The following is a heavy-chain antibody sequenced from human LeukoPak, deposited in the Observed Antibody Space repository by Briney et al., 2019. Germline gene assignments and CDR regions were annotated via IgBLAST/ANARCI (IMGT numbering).Heavy chain of an antibody. J-gene: IGHJ4*02. CDR2: IKKDGSEK. CDR1: GFTFSSYA. D-gene: IGHD5-18*01. V-gene: IGHV3-7*01. Sequence: GGSLRLSCAASGFTFSSYAMSWVRQAPGKGLEWVANIKKDGSEKYYVDSVKGRFTISRDNAKKSLYLQMNSLRAEDTAVYYCARHLSGVTGYTYGRGIDYWGQGTLVTVSS. CDR3: ARHLSGVTGYTYGRGIDY.